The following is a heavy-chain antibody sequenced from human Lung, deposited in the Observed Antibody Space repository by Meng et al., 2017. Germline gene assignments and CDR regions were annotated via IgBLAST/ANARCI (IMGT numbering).Heavy chain of an antibody. CDR2: LGAHDGDT. Sequence: VQPVQAGPEVKKPGASVKVSCKASDYTFTGYGVSCVRQAPGQGLEWMAWLGAHDGDTSHAPKFQSRVTVSADRTTATAYMELRSLRSDDAAVYYCARGTPGRSYSDYWGQGTLVTVSS. CDR1: DYTFTGYG. CDR3: ARGTPGRSYSDY. J-gene: IGHJ4*02. D-gene: IGHD1-26*01. V-gene: IGHV1-18*01.